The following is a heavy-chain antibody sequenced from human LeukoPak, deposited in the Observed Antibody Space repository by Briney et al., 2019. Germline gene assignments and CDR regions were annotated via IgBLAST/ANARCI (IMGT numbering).Heavy chain of an antibody. J-gene: IGHJ4*02. CDR2: IYTSGST. CDR3: ARAEYYYDSSGYYSAY. D-gene: IGHD3-22*01. CDR1: GRSFSTYY. V-gene: IGHV4-4*07. Sequence: SETLSLTCTVSGRSFSTYYWSWIRQPAGKGLEWIGRIYTSGSTNYNPSLKSRVTMSVDTSKNQFSLKMSSVTAADTAVYYCARAEYYYDSSGYYSAYWGQGTLVTVSS.